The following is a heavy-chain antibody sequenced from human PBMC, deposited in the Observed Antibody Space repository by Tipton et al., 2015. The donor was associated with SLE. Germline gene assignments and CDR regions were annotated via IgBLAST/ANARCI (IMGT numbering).Heavy chain of an antibody. CDR1: GFTFSYDW. CDR2: IKEDGSET. Sequence: SLRLSCVASGFTFSYDWMTWVRQAPGKGLEWVASIKEDGSETYYVDSVKGRFTISRDNAKTSLYLQMNNLRAEDTAVYYCARGVDNWGQGTLVTVSS. V-gene: IGHV3-7*01. J-gene: IGHJ4*02. CDR3: ARGVDN.